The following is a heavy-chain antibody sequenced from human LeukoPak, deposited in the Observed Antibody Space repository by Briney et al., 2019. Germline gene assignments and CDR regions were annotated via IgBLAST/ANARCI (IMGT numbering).Heavy chain of an antibody. D-gene: IGHD3-10*01. CDR3: AKLPGLLWFGELSREYYFDY. Sequence: GGSLRLSCAASGFTFSRYAMSWVRQAPGKGLEWVSAISGSGGSTYYADSVKGRFTISRDNSKNTLYLQMNSLRAEDTAVYYCAKLPGLLWFGELSREYYFDYWGQGTLVTVSS. V-gene: IGHV3-23*01. CDR2: ISGSGGST. J-gene: IGHJ4*02. CDR1: GFTFSRYA.